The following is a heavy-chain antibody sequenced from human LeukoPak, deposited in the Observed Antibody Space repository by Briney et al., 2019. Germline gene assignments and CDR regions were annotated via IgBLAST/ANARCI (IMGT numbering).Heavy chain of an antibody. CDR1: GGSISSYY. Sequence: SETLSLTCTVSGGSISSYYWGWIRQPPGKGLEWIGSIYHGGSTYYNPSLKSRVTISVDTSKNQFSLKLSSVTAADTAVYYCARALRSSSWTLGYWGQGTLVTVSS. CDR3: ARALRSSSWTLGY. CDR2: IYHGGST. V-gene: IGHV4-38-2*02. D-gene: IGHD6-13*01. J-gene: IGHJ4*02.